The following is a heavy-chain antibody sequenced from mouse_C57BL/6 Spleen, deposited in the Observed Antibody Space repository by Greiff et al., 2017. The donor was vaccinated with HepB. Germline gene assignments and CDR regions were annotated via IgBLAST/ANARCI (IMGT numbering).Heavy chain of an antibody. D-gene: IGHD2-9*01. Sequence: QVQLKESGPELVKPGASVKISCKASGYAFSSSWMNWVKQRTGKGLEWIGRIYPGDGDTNYNGKFKGKATLTADKYASTAYMQLSSLTSEDSAVYFCARSYYGYPFAYWGQGTLVTVSA. CDR2: IYPGDGDT. CDR1: GYAFSSSW. CDR3: ARSYYGYPFAY. J-gene: IGHJ3*01. V-gene: IGHV1-82*01.